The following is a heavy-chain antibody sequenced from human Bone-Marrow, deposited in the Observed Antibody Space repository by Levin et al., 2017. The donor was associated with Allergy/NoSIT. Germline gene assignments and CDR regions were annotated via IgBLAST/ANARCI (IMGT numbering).Heavy chain of an antibody. J-gene: IGHJ6*02. CDR2: ISGTGGST. CDR3: ATPQRGNYYNDYYYGMDV. D-gene: IGHD1-26*01. Sequence: STLTFRSYAMSWVRQAPGKGLEWVSAISGTGGSTYYADSVKGRFTISRDNSKNTMYLQMNSLRVEDTAVYYCATPQRGNYYNDYYYGMDVWGQGTTVTVSS. V-gene: IGHV3-23*01. CDR1: TLTFRSYA.